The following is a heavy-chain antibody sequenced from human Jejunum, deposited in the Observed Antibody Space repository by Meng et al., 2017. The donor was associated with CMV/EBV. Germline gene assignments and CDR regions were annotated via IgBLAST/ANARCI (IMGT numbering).Heavy chain of an antibody. Sequence: QVQLVQSGAGVKKPGASGKVSCKASGYTLTGYYLHWVRQAPGQGLEWMGRTSPNNGDTKYAQKFQGRVTMTRDTSINTAYMELTRLTSDDTAVYYCARDSGSWHYYFDYWGQGTLVTVSS. CDR1: GYTLTGYY. CDR2: TSPNNGDT. D-gene: IGHD6-25*01. CDR3: ARDSGSWHYYFDY. V-gene: IGHV1-2*06. J-gene: IGHJ4*02.